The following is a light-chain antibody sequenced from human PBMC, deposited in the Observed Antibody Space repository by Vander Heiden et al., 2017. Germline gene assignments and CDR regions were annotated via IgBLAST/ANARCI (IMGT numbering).Light chain of an antibody. V-gene: IGLV2-11*01. CDR3: CSYAGSYTWV. CDR1: SSDVGAYDY. J-gene: IGLJ3*02. CDR2: DVT. Sequence: QSARTQPRSVSGSPGQAVTIPCSGTSSDVGAYDYVSWYQQHPGKAPKLLIYDVTKWPSGVPDRFSGSKSGNTATLTISGLLTEDEADYYCCSYAGSYTWVFGGGTKVTVL.